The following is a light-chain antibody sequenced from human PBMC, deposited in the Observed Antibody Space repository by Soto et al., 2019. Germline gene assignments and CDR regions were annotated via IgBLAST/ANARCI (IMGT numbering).Light chain of an antibody. V-gene: IGKV4-1*01. J-gene: IGKJ1*01. Sequence: DIVMTQSPDSLAVSLGERATINCKSSQSVLYSSNNKNYLAWYQQKPGQPPKLLIYWASTRESVVPDRFSGSGSGTDFTLSISSLQAEDEAVYYCQQYYSTPCTFGQGTKVEI. CDR1: QSVLYSSNNKNY. CDR2: WAS. CDR3: QQYYSTPCT.